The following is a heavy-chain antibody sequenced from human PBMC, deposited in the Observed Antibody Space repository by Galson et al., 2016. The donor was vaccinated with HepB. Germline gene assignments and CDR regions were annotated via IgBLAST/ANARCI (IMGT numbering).Heavy chain of an antibody. J-gene: IGHJ6*02. CDR3: TRQLMTTVEDV. Sequence: SLRLSCAGAGFTFSGSAIHWVRQASGKGLEWVGRIRSRANSHATAYAESVRGRFAISRDDSKNTAYLQMNSLKSEDTAVYYCTRQLMTTVEDVWGQGTTVTVSS. D-gene: IGHD4-11*01. CDR2: IRSRANSHAT. CDR1: GFTFSGSA. V-gene: IGHV3-73*01.